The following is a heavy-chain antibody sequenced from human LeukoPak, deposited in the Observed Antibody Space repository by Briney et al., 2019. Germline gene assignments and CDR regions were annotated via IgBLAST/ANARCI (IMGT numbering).Heavy chain of an antibody. V-gene: IGHV4-38-2*02. J-gene: IGHJ4*02. D-gene: IGHD3-10*01. Sequence: SETLSLTCTVSGYSISSGYYWGWIRQPPGKGLEWIGSIYHSGSTYYNSSLKSRVTISVDTSKNQFSLKLSSVTAADTAVYYCARVYGSGSYPAELDYWGQGTLVTVSS. CDR1: GYSISSGYY. CDR3: ARVYGSGSYPAELDY. CDR2: IYHSGST.